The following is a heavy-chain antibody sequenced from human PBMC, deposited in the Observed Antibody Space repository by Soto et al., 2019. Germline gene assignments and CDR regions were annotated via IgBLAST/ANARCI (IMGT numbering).Heavy chain of an antibody. CDR3: ARDRPHSWLDP. CDR2: IDTGGTGT. V-gene: IGHV3-74*03. CDR1: GFTFTDYW. J-gene: IGHJ5*02. Sequence: EEQLVESGGGLVEPGGSQRLTCTASGFTFTDYWMHWVRQAPGKGLVWVSGIDTGGTGTQYADSVKGRFTISRDNAKNTLYLQMNSLRVEDTAVYYFARDRPHSWLDPWGQGTLVTVAS.